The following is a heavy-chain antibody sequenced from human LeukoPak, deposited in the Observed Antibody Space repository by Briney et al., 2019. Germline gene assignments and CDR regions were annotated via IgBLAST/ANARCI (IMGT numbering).Heavy chain of an antibody. Sequence: PSETLSLTCAVYGGSFSGYYWSWIRQHPGKGLEWIGYIYYSGSTYYNPSLKSRVTISVDTSKNQFSLKLSSVTAADTAVYYCARGVRYFDWLFARYFDYWGQGTLVTVSS. CDR3: ARGVRYFDWLFARYFDY. D-gene: IGHD3-9*01. V-gene: IGHV4-31*11. CDR2: IYYSGST. CDR1: GGSFSGYY. J-gene: IGHJ4*02.